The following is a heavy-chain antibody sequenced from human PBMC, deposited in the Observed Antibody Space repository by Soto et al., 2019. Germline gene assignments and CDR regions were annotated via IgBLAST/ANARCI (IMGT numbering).Heavy chain of an antibody. D-gene: IGHD3-10*01. V-gene: IGHV1-69*02. Sequence: QVQLVQSGAEVKKPGSSVKVSCKASGGTFSSYTISWVRQAPGQGLEWMGRIIPILGIANYAQKFQGRVTITADKSTSTASMELSSLRSGDTAVYYCARFYGSGSYPFDYWGQGTLVTVFS. J-gene: IGHJ4*02. CDR1: GGTFSSYT. CDR2: IIPILGIA. CDR3: ARFYGSGSYPFDY.